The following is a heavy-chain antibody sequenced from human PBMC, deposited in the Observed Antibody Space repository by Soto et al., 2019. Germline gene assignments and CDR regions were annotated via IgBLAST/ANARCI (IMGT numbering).Heavy chain of an antibody. Sequence: QVQLQESGPGLVKPSATLSLTCTVSGGSISSYYWSWIRQPPGKGLEWIGYIYYSGSTNYNPSLKSRVTISVDTSKNQFSLKLSSVTAADTAVYYCARSRYCSGGSCYSTYYYYYMDVWGKGTTVTVSS. CDR3: ARSRYCSGGSCYSTYYYYYMDV. J-gene: IGHJ6*03. V-gene: IGHV4-59*01. CDR2: IYYSGST. D-gene: IGHD2-15*01. CDR1: GGSISSYY.